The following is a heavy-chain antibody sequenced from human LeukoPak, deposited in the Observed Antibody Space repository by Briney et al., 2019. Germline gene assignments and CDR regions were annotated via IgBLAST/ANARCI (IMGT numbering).Heavy chain of an antibody. CDR2: ISGSGGST. CDR3: AKERQQLVRGWFDP. Sequence: PGGSLRLSCAASGFIFSSYWMSWVRQAPGKGLEWVSAISGSGGSTYYADSVKGRFTISRDNSKNTLYLQMNSLRAEDTAVYYCAKERQQLVRGWFDPWGQGTLVTVSS. D-gene: IGHD6-13*01. V-gene: IGHV3-23*01. J-gene: IGHJ5*02. CDR1: GFIFSSYW.